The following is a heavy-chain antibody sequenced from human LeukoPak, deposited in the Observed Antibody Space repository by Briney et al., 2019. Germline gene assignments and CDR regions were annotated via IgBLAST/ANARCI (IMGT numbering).Heavy chain of an antibody. CDR1: GGSFSGYY. CDR3: ARQRRDIVVVPAAKHYYYYYYMDV. D-gene: IGHD2-2*01. Sequence: SETLSLTCAVYGGSFSGYYWSWIRQPPGKGLEWIGEINHSGSTNYNPSLKSRVTISVDTSKNQFSLKLSSVTAADTAVYYCARQRRDIVVVPAAKHYYYYYYMDVWGKGTTVTVSS. J-gene: IGHJ6*03. CDR2: INHSGST. V-gene: IGHV4-34*01.